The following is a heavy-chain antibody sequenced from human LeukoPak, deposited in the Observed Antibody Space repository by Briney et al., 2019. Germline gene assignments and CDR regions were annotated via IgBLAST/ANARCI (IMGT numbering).Heavy chain of an antibody. D-gene: IGHD6-19*01. CDR2: INWNTNSI. V-gene: IGHV3-9*01. CDR1: GFTFDDYA. J-gene: IGHJ3*02. Sequence: GRSLRLSCAASGFTFDDYAMHWVRQAPGKDLEWVSGINWNTNSIKYADSVKGRFTISRDNAKNSLYLQMNSLRAEDTAFYYCAKGSSGWSTDAFDIWGQGTMVTVSS. CDR3: AKGSSGWSTDAFDI.